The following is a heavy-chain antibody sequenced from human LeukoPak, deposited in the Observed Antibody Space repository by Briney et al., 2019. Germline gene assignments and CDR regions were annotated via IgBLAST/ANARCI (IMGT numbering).Heavy chain of an antibody. J-gene: IGHJ3*02. CDR3: AKVREVGTNIEVVVVDTSNAFDM. CDR2: INPDNGVT. V-gene: IGHV1-2*02. Sequence: ASVKVSCKASGHTFTNYYINWVRQAPGQGLEWLGWINPDNGVTIYAQKFQGRVTLTRDTSISTSYMELSSLRSDDTAIYFCAKVREVGTNIEVVVVDTSNAFDMWGQGTLVTVSS. D-gene: IGHD2-15*01. CDR1: GHTFTNYY.